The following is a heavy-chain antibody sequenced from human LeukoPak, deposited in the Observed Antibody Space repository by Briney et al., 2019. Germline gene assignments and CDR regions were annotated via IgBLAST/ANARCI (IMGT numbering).Heavy chain of an antibody. Sequence: PGGSLRLSCAASGFTFSNACMSWVRQAPGKGLEWVSGINWNGGSTGYADSVKGRFTISRDNAKNSLYLQMNSLRAEDTALYYCARGLAAAGTAYWGQGTLVTVSS. V-gene: IGHV3-20*04. J-gene: IGHJ4*02. D-gene: IGHD6-13*01. CDR2: INWNGGST. CDR3: ARGLAAAGTAY. CDR1: GFTFSNAC.